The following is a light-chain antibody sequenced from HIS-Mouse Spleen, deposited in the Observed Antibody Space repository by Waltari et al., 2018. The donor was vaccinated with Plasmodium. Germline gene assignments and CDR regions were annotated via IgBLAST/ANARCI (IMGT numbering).Light chain of an antibody. Sequence: DIVFPPSPGTLSLSPGQRATLSCRASQRVSSSYLAWYQQKPGQAPRLLLYGASSRATGIPDRFSGSGSGTDFTLTISRLEPEDFAVYYCQQYGSSPYTFGQGTKLEIK. CDR1: QRVSSSY. CDR3: QQYGSSPYT. CDR2: GAS. J-gene: IGKJ2*01. V-gene: IGKV3-20*01.